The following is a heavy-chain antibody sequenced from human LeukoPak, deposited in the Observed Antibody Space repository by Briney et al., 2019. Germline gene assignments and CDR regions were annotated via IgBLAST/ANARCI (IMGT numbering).Heavy chain of an antibody. CDR1: GGSISSGYYY. D-gene: IGHD3-9*01. J-gene: IGHJ4*02. V-gene: IGHV4-30-4*01. CDR3: ARDGADILTGYMRLDY. Sequence: PSETLSLTCTVSGGSISSGYYYWSWIRQPPGKGLEWIGYIYYSGSTYYNPSLKSRVTISVDTSKNQFSLKLSSVTAADTDVYYCARDGADILTGYMRLDYWGQGTLVTVSS. CDR2: IYYSGST.